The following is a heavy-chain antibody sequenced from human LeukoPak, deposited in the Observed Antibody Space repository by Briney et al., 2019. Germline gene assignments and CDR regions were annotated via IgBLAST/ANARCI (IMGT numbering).Heavy chain of an antibody. CDR2: IYYSGST. CDR1: GGSISNYY. J-gene: IGHJ6*02. V-gene: IGHV4-59*01. CDR3: ARVGGNNYYYGMDV. Sequence: SETLSLTCTVSGGSISNYYWSWIRQPPGKGLEWIGYIYYSGSTNYNPSLKSRVTISVDTSKNQFSLKLSSVTAADTAVYYCARVGGNNYYYGMDVWGQGTTVTVSS. D-gene: IGHD4-23*01.